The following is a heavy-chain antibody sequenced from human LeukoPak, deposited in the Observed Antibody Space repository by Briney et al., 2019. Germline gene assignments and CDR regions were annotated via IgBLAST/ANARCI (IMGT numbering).Heavy chain of an antibody. Sequence: SETLSLTCTVSGGSISSYYWSWIRQPTGKGLEWIGYIYYSGSTNYNPSLKSRVTISVDTSKNQFSLKLSSVTAADTAVYYCARDGGRYSSSWDYWGQGTLVTVSS. V-gene: IGHV4-59*01. CDR2: IYYSGST. J-gene: IGHJ4*02. CDR1: GGSISSYY. CDR3: ARDGGRYSSSWDY. D-gene: IGHD6-13*01.